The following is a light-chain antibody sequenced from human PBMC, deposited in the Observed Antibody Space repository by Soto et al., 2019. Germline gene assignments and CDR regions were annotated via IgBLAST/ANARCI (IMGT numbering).Light chain of an antibody. J-gene: IGLJ1*01. Sequence: QSVLTQPPSASGSPGQSVTTSCTGTSNDVGGYDYVSWYQQHPGKAPKLIIYAVTQRPSGVPDRFSGSKSGNTASLTVSGLQPEDEADYFCSSYVGSNNCFFGTGTKVTVL. CDR3: SSYVGSNNCF. CDR1: SNDVGGYDY. CDR2: AVT. V-gene: IGLV2-8*01.